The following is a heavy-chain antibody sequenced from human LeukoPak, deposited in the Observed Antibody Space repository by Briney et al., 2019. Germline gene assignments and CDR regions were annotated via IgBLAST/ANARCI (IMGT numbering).Heavy chain of an antibody. J-gene: IGHJ4*02. D-gene: IGHD3-22*01. CDR1: GGSISSYY. V-gene: IGHV4-59*12. CDR2: IYYSGST. Sequence: SETLSLTCTVSGGSISSYYWSWIRQPPGKGLEWIGYIYYSGSTNYNPSLKSRVTISVDTSKNQFSLKLSSVTAADTAVYYRVRLYDSSGYSPGPDYWGQGTLVTVSS. CDR3: VRLYDSSGYSPGPDY.